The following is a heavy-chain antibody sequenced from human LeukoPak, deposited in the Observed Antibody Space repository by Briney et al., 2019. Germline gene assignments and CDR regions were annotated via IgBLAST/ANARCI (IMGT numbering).Heavy chain of an antibody. V-gene: IGHV1-69*04. Sequence: GASVKVSCKASGGTFSSYAISWVRQAPGQGPEWMGRIIPTLGIANYAQKFQGRVTITADKSTSTAYMELSSLRSEDTAVYYCEYGSGAFDIWGQGTMVTVSS. CDR1: GGTFSSYA. CDR3: EYGSGAFDI. J-gene: IGHJ3*02. CDR2: IIPTLGIA. D-gene: IGHD4-17*01.